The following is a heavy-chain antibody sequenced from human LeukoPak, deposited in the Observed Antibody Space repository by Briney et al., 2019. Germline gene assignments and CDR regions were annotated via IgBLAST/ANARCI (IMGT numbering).Heavy chain of an antibody. D-gene: IGHD6-13*01. CDR2: IRYDGSNK. J-gene: IGHJ3*02. CDR1: GFTFSSYG. V-gene: IGHV3-30*02. Sequence: GGSLRLSCAASGFTFSSYGMHWVRQAPGKGLEWVAFIRYDGSNKYYADSVKGRFTISRDNSKNTLYLQMNSLRAEDTAVYYCAKDIIAAADDAFDIWGQGTMVTVSS. CDR3: AKDIIAAADDAFDI.